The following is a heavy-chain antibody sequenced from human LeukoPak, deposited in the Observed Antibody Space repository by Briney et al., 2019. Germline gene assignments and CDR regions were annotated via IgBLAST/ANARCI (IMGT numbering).Heavy chain of an antibody. CDR2: ISYDGSNN. D-gene: IGHD3-16*02. J-gene: IGHJ4*02. CDR3: AKGEDGELSFDY. V-gene: IGHV3-30-3*01. CDR1: GFTFSSYA. Sequence: PGASLRFSWAASGFTFSSYAMHWLRQAPGKGLEWVAVISYDGSNNYYADSVKGRFIISGDNSKNTLYLQMNSLRAEDTAVYYCAKGEDGELSFDYWGQGTLVTVSS.